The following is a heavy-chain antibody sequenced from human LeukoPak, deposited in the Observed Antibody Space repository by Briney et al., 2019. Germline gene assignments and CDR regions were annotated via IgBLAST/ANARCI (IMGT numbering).Heavy chain of an antibody. V-gene: IGHV1-18*01. J-gene: IGHJ4*02. CDR1: GYTFTSYG. CDR2: ISAYNGNT. CDR3: ARDLRFLEWSTYDY. D-gene: IGHD3-3*01. Sequence: GASVKVSYKASGYTFTSYGISWVRQAPGQGLEWMGWISAYNGNTNYAQKLQGRVTMTTDTSTSTAYMELRSLRSDDTAVYYCARDLRFLEWSTYDYWGQGTLVTVSS.